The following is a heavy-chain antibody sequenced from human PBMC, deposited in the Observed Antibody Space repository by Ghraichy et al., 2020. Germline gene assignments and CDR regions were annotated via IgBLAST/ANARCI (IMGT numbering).Heavy chain of an antibody. V-gene: IGHV4-39*01. D-gene: IGHD3-16*02. CDR2: IYYSGST. Sequence: SETLSLTCTVSGGSISSSSYYWGWIRQPPGKGLEWIGSIYYSGSTYYNPSLKSRVTISVDTSKNQFSLKLSSVTAADTAVYYCARLTYDYVWGSYRWDYWGQGTLVTVSS. CDR3: ARLTYDYVWGSYRWDY. CDR1: GGSISSSSYY. J-gene: IGHJ4*02.